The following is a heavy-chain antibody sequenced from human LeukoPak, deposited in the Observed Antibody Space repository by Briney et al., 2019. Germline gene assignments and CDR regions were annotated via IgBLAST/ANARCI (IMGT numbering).Heavy chain of an antibody. D-gene: IGHD2-2*01. CDR2: ISSSSSYI. V-gene: IGHV3-21*01. CDR3: ARVLGYCSSTSCSDYYYYMDV. CDR1: GFTFSSYS. Sequence: GGALRLSCAASGFTFSSYSMTWVRQAPGKGLEWVSSISSSSSYIYYADSVKGRFTISRDNANNSPYLQMNSLRAEDTAVYYCARVLGYCSSTSCSDYYYYMDVWGQGTTVTVSS. J-gene: IGHJ6*03.